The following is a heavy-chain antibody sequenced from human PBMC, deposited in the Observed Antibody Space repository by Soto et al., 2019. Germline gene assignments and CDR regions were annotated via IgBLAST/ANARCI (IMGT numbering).Heavy chain of an antibody. CDR1: GGSFSGYY. Sequence: QVQLQQWGAGLLKPSETLSLTCAVYGGSFSGYYWTWIRQPPGTGLEWIGEINHSGSTNYNPSLKSRVTISVDTSKNQFSLKLTSVPAADPAVYYCARDKITGLFDYWGQGPLVTVSS. J-gene: IGHJ4*02. V-gene: IGHV4-34*01. CDR2: INHSGST. D-gene: IGHD2-8*02. CDR3: ARDKITGLFDY.